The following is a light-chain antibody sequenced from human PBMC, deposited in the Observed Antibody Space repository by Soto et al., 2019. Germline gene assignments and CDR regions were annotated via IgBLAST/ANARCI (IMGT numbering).Light chain of an antibody. V-gene: IGLV2-14*01. J-gene: IGLJ1*01. Sequence: QSVLTQPASVSGSPGQSITISCTGSSSDIGAYNYVSWFQQYPGKAPKLIISEVSNRPSGVSNRFSGSKSGTAASLTISGLQTEDEADYLCFSFTTDWTHVFGTGTKFTVL. CDR2: EVS. CDR1: SSDIGAYNY. CDR3: FSFTTDWTHV.